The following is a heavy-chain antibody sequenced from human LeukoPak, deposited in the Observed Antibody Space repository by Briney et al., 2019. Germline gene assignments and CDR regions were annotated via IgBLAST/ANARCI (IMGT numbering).Heavy chain of an antibody. D-gene: IGHD1-26*01. CDR2: LRSDGTT. CDR3: AREGSYKIDY. V-gene: IGHV3-74*01. CDR1: GFTFSNSW. J-gene: IGHJ4*02. Sequence: GGSLRLSCAASGFTFSNSWMHWLRQTPGKGLVWVSCLRSDGTTTYAESVKGRFTISRDSAKNTLYLQMNSLRAEDTAVYYCAREGSYKIDYWGQGTLVTVSP.